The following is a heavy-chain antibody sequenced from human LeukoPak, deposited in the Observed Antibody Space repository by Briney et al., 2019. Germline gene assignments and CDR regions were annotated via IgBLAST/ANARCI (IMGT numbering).Heavy chain of an antibody. Sequence: GGSLRLSCAASGFTVSSNYMSWVRQAPGKGLEWVSAISGSGGSTYYADSVKGRFTISRDNSKNTLYLQMNSLRAEDTAVYYCAKVGDFLYYYYYGMDVWGQGTTVTVSS. V-gene: IGHV3-23*01. CDR1: GFTVSSNY. J-gene: IGHJ6*02. CDR2: ISGSGGST. CDR3: AKVGDFLYYYYYGMDV. D-gene: IGHD3-10*01.